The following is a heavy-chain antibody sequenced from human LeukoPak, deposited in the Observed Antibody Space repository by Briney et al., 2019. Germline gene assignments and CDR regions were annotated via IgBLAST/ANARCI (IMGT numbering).Heavy chain of an antibody. CDR1: GGSISSYY. J-gene: IGHJ5*02. V-gene: IGHV4-59*01. D-gene: IGHD1-14*01. Sequence: SETLSLTCTVSGGSISSYYWSWIRQPPGKGLEWIGYIYYSGSTNYNPSLKSRVTISVDTSKNQFSLKLNYVTAADTAVYYCAKGGPEASAGLTWFDPWGQGTRVTVSS. CDR3: AKGGPEASAGLTWFDP. CDR2: IYYSGST.